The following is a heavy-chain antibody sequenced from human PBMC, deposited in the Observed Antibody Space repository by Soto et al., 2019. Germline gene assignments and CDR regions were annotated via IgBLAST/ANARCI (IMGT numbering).Heavy chain of an antibody. D-gene: IGHD5-12*01. Sequence: QVQLVESGGGVVQPGRSLRLSCAASGFTFSSYGMHWVRQAPGKGLEWVAVISYDGSNKYYADSVKGRFTISRDNSKKPLYLQMNSLRAEDPAVYYGAKGLVATIGAIDYWGQGTLVTVSS. J-gene: IGHJ4*02. CDR2: ISYDGSNK. CDR3: AKGLVATIGAIDY. V-gene: IGHV3-30*18. CDR1: GFTFSSYG.